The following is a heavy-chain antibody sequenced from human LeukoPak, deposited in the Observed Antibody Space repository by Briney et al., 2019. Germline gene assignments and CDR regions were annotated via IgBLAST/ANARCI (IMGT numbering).Heavy chain of an antibody. Sequence: GSLKPFCAAPGFPLSDYYMSWIPPAPGKGLGWVSYISSSSSYTNYADSVKGRFTISRDNAKNSLYLQMNSLRAEDTAVYYCARASGPTNPYTDYWGQGTLVTVSS. J-gene: IGHJ4*02. CDR1: GFPLSDYY. V-gene: IGHV3-11*06. CDR2: ISSSSSYT. CDR3: ARASGPTNPYTDY. D-gene: IGHD5-18*01.